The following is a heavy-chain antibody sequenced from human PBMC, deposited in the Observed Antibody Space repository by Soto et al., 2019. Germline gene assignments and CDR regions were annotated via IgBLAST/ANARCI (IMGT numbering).Heavy chain of an antibody. V-gene: IGHV3-7*03. CDR1: GFTFSAYC. D-gene: IGHD1-1*01. Sequence: EVQLVESGGGLVQPGGSLRLSCAASGFTFSAYCMSWVRQAPGKGLEWVANIKQDGSEKSYVDSGKGRLTVSRDNSKNTLYLQMDSLRAEDTAIYYCAKDAVSYNGIYDPFDIWGRGTMVTVSS. J-gene: IGHJ3*02. CDR2: IKQDGSEK. CDR3: AKDAVSYNGIYDPFDI.